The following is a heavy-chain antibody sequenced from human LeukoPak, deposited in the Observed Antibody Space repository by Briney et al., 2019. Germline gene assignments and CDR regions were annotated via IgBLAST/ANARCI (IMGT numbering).Heavy chain of an antibody. CDR2: INPNSGGT. J-gene: IGHJ4*02. V-gene: IGHV1-2*06. D-gene: IGHD6-13*01. Sequence: ASVKVSCKASGYTFTDYYMHWVRQAPGQGLEWMGRINPNSGGTSYAQKFQGRVTMTRDTSTGTVYMELSSLRSEDTAVYYCAREERLIAATGRGAFDYWGQGTLVTVSS. CDR1: GYTFTDYY. CDR3: AREERLIAATGRGAFDY.